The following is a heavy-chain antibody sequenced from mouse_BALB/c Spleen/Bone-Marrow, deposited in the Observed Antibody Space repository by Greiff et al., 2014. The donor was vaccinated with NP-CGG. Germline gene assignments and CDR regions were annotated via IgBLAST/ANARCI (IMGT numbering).Heavy chain of an antibody. CDR1: GYSITSDHT. J-gene: IGHJ2*01. Sequence: EVQLQQSGPGLVKPSQSLSLTCTVTGYSITSDHTCSWIRQFPGNKLGWMRYISYSGSASSNPTLKSRISITRDTSQNQFFLQLSAGTTEDTATYYGARRAYYFDYWAKAPLSQSPQ. V-gene: IGHV3-2*02. D-gene: IGHD3-1*01. CDR2: ISYSGSA. CDR3: ARRAYYFDY.